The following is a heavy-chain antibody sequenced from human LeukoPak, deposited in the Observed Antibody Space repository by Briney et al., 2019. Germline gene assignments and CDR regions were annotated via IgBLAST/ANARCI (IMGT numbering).Heavy chain of an antibody. V-gene: IGHV3-23*01. Sequence: PGGSLRLSCAASGFTFSSYAMSWVRQAPGKGLEWVSAISGSGGSTYYADSVKGAFIISRDNAKNMLYLQVSSLRAEDTAVYYCATGNYYDSRGYYTFGHWAQGTLVTVSS. CDR2: ISGSGGST. J-gene: IGHJ4*02. CDR3: ATGNYYDSRGYYTFGH. CDR1: GFTFSSYA. D-gene: IGHD3-22*01.